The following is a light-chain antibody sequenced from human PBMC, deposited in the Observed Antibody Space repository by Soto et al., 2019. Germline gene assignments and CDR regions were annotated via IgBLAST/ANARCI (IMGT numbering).Light chain of an antibody. CDR3: SSYTSTSTLF. Sequence: QSALTQPASVSGSPGQSITIFCTGTNSDVGGYDFVSWYQQHPGKAPKLMIYEVNDRPSGVSDRFSGSKSGNTASLTIYGLQAEDEADYYCSSYTSTSTLFFGGGTKVTVL. J-gene: IGLJ2*01. V-gene: IGLV2-14*01. CDR1: NSDVGGYDF. CDR2: EVN.